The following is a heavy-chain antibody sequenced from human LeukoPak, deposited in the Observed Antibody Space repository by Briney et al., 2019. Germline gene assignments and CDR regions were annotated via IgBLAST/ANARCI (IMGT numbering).Heavy chain of an antibody. CDR2: MYYSGST. Sequence: SETLSITCTVSGGSNSSGDYYWSWIRQPPGKGLEWIGYMYYSGSTYYNPSLKSRVTISVDTSKNQFSLKLSSVTAADTAVYYCVRRMVGAIRPFDYWGQGTLVTVSS. V-gene: IGHV4-30-4*01. CDR3: VRRMVGAIRPFDY. D-gene: IGHD1-26*01. CDR1: GGSNSSGDYY. J-gene: IGHJ4*02.